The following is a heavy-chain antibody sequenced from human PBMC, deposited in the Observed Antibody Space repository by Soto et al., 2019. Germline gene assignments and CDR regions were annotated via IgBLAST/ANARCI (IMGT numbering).Heavy chain of an antibody. J-gene: IGHJ4*02. CDR2: IYPSDSDT. CDR3: ARGSGYHNF. CDR1: GYTFTTNW. D-gene: IGHD5-12*01. V-gene: IGHV5-51*01. Sequence: DSLTISGKGSGYTFTTNWIALVRQMPGKGLERMGIIYPSDSDTRYSPSFEGQVTISVDKSISTAYLQWSSLKASDTATYYCARGSGYHNFWGQGTLVTVSS.